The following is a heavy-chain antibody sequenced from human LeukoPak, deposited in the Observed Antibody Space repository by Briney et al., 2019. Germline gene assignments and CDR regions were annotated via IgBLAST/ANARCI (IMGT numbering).Heavy chain of an antibody. CDR2: INHSGST. J-gene: IGHJ4*02. V-gene: IGHV4-34*01. D-gene: IGHD3-10*01. CDR3: ARDRAHHGDY. CDR1: GGSFSGYY. Sequence: SETLSLTCAVYGGSFSGYYWSWIRQPPGKGLEWIGEINHSGSTNYNPSLKSRVTISVDTSKNQFSLKLSSVTAADTAVYYCARDRAHHGDYWGQGTLVTVSS.